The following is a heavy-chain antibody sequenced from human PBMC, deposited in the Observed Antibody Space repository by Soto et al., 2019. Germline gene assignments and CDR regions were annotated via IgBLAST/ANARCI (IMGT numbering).Heavy chain of an antibody. Sequence: GGSLRLSCAASGFTFSSYDMSWIRQAPGKGLEWVSYITSSSSYTIYADSVRGRFTISRDNAKNPLFLQMNSLRAEDTAVYYCARADHYDTSGYWKWGQGTLVTVSS. J-gene: IGHJ4*02. CDR3: ARADHYDTSGYWK. CDR2: ITSSSSYT. D-gene: IGHD3-22*01. V-gene: IGHV3-11*05. CDR1: GFTFSSYD.